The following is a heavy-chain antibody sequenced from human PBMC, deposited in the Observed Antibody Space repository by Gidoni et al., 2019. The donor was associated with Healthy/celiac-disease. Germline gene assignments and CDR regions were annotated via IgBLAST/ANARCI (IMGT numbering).Heavy chain of an antibody. Sequence: QVQLVESGGGLVKPGRSLRLSCAAPGFTFSDYYMSWISPAPGRGLDWGSVSSSSGSTILYAGPVKGRFTISLDNANSSVLLQMNSLSAGLIALYYCARDRTRAWYFDLLRRCTLVTVSP. CDR2: SSSSGSTI. CDR3: ARDRTRAWYFDL. V-gene: IGHV3-11*01. J-gene: IGHJ2*01. CDR1: GFTFSDYY.